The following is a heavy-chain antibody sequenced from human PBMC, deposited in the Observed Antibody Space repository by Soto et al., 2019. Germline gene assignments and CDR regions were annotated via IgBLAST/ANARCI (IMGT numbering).Heavy chain of an antibody. CDR3: ANFLGHDFWNCYTIIDT. Sequence: SETLSLTCAVSGSSVNNNYWWGWFRQPPGKGLEWIGYRYYSGTTYYNPSLKSRVTMSVDTSKNQFSLKVTSMTAVDTAVYYCANFLGHDFWNCYTIIDTWGQGTLVTVSS. J-gene: IGHJ5*02. V-gene: IGHV4-28*01. D-gene: IGHD3-3*01. CDR2: RYYSGTT. CDR1: GSSVNNNYW.